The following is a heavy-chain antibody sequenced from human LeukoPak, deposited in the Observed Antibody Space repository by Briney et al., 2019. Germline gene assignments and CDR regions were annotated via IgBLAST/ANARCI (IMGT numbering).Heavy chain of an antibody. CDR3: AKDLARIAAAGTNY. J-gene: IGHJ4*02. V-gene: IGHV3-21*01. D-gene: IGHD6-13*01. Sequence: GGSLRLSCTASGFTFSGYSMNWIRQAPGKGLEWVSSFGTRSTSVYHAGSVKGRFAISRDNSKNTLYLQMNSLRAEDTAVYYCAKDLARIAAAGTNYWGQGTLVTVSS. CDR1: GFTFSGYS. CDR2: FGTRSTSV.